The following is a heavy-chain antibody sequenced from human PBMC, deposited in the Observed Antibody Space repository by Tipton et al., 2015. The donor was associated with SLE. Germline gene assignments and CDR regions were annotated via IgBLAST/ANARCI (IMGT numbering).Heavy chain of an antibody. D-gene: IGHD1-14*01. V-gene: IGHV4-59*12. CDR3: ARDRNPRDFDY. CDR2: IYYSGST. J-gene: IGHJ4*02. CDR1: GGSISSYY. Sequence: TLSLTCTVSGGSISSYYWSWIRQPPGKGLEWIGYIYYSGSTNYNPSLKSRVTISVDTSKNQFSLKLSSVTAADTAVYYCARDRNPRDFDYWGQGTLVTVSS.